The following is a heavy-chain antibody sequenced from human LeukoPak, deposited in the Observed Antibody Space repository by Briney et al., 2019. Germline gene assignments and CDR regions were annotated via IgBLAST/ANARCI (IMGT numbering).Heavy chain of an antibody. V-gene: IGHV3-23*01. Sequence: GGSLRLSCAASGFTFSSYAMSWVRQAPGKGLEWVSAISGSGGSTYYADSVKGRFTISRDNSKNTLYLQMNSLRAEDTAVYYCARTDSSGSDAFDIWGQGTMVTVSS. D-gene: IGHD3-22*01. CDR2: ISGSGGST. J-gene: IGHJ3*02. CDR3: ARTDSSGSDAFDI. CDR1: GFTFSSYA.